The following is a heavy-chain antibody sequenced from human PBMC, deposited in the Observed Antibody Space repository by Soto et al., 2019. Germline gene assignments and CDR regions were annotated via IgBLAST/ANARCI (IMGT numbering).Heavy chain of an antibody. Sequence: ASVKVSCKASGYTFTSYGISWVRQAPGQGLEWMGWISAYNGNTNYAQKLQGRVTMTTDTSTSTAYMELRSLRSDDTAVYYCARVLAENCSSTSCYVVRRYYYIHVWGKRTTVTVSS. CDR3: ARVLAENCSSTSCYVVRRYYYIHV. CDR2: ISAYNGNT. J-gene: IGHJ6*03. D-gene: IGHD2-2*01. V-gene: IGHV1-18*01. CDR1: GYTFTSYG.